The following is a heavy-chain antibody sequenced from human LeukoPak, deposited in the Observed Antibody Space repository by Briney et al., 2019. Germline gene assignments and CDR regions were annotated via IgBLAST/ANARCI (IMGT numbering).Heavy chain of an antibody. J-gene: IGHJ4*02. CDR3: ARDRGETYYYDSSGYGY. V-gene: IGHV1-69*04. D-gene: IGHD3-22*01. CDR1: GGTFSSYA. Sequence: GSSVKVSCKASGGTFSSYAISWVRQAPGQGLEWMGRIIPILGIANYAQKFQGRVTITADKSMSTAYMELSSLRSEDTAVYYCARDRGETYYYDSSGYGYWGQGTLVTVSS. CDR2: IIPILGIA.